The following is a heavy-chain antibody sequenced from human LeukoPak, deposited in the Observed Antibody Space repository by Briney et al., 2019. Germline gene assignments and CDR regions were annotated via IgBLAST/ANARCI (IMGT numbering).Heavy chain of an antibody. CDR2: IYYSGST. CDR3: ARGILTGYYTYYYMDV. D-gene: IGHD3-9*01. Sequence: SETLSLTCTVSGGSINNYYWSWIRQPPGKGLEWIGYIYYSGSTNYNPSLKSRVTISVDTSKNQFSLKLSSVTAADTAVYYCARGILTGYYTYYYMDVWGKGTTVTVSS. CDR1: GGSINNYY. J-gene: IGHJ6*03. V-gene: IGHV4-59*12.